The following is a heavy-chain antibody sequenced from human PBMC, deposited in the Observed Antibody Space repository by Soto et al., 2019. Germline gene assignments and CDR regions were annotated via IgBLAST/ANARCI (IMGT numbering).Heavy chain of an antibody. CDR3: ARGPSGDKVDY. V-gene: IGHV4-4*09. CDR1: AGSISSYC. Sequence: SETLSLTCPVSAGSISSYCWSWIRQPPDKSLEAIGHIYDGVTTYSSPSLKGRVTISADTSETQFSLKLNSVSAADTAVYYCARGPSGDKVDYWGQGIQVTVSS. CDR2: IYDGVTT. J-gene: IGHJ4*02. D-gene: IGHD7-27*01.